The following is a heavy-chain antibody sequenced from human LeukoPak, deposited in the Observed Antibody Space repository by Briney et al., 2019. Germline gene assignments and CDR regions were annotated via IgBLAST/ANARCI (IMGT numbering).Heavy chain of an antibody. V-gene: IGHV3-23*01. D-gene: IGHD6-13*01. J-gene: IGHJ4*02. CDR3: AKRFRGSSGLYYFDY. CDR2: ISGSGGST. CDR1: GFTFSSYA. Sequence: GGSLRLSCAASGFTFSSYAMSWVRQAPGKGLEWVSAISGSGGSTYYADSVKGRFTISRDNSKNTLYLQMNSLRVEDTAVYYCAKRFRGSSGLYYFDYWGQGTLVTVSS.